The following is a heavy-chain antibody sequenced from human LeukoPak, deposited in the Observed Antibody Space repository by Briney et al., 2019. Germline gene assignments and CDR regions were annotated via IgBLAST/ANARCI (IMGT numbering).Heavy chain of an antibody. V-gene: IGHV4-34*01. D-gene: IGHD3-22*01. J-gene: IGHJ4*02. CDR1: GGSFSGYY. CDR2: INHSGST. CDR3: ARYHDSTRFLFDY. Sequence: SETLSLTCAVYGGSFSGYYWSWIRQPPGKGLEWIGEINHSGSTNYNPSLKSRVTISVDTSKNQFSLKLSSVTAADTAVYYCARYHDSTRFLFDYWGQGNLVTVSS.